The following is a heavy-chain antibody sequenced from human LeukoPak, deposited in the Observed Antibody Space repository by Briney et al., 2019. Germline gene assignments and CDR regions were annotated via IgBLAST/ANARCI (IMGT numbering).Heavy chain of an antibody. CDR2: ISSTSRTI. Sequence: GVSLRLSCATSGFTFSSYGMNWVRQAPGKGLEWVSYISSTSRTIYDADSVKGRLTISRDNAKNSLYLQMNSLRDEDTAVYYCARDPLRWLQNNYYYYYMDVWGKGTTVTVSS. J-gene: IGHJ6*03. CDR3: ARDPLRWLQNNYYYYYMDV. D-gene: IGHD5-24*01. V-gene: IGHV3-48*02. CDR1: GFTFSSYG.